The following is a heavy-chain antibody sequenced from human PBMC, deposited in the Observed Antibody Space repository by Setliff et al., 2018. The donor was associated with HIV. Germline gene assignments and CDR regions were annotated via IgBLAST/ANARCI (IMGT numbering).Heavy chain of an antibody. Sequence: PGGSLRLSCAASGFTFSSYWMHWVRQAPGKGLVWVFGMNTDGSSTRYADSVKGRFTISRDNAKNSLYLQMNSLRVEDTAVYYCAREMGSTHQALDIWGQGTMVTVSS. CDR2: MNTDGSST. V-gene: IGHV3-74*01. J-gene: IGHJ3*02. D-gene: IGHD2-15*01. CDR3: AREMGSTHQALDI. CDR1: GFTFSSYW.